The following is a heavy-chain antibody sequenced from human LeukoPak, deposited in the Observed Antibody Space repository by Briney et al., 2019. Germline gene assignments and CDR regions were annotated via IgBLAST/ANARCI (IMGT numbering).Heavy chain of an antibody. Sequence: ASVKVSCKAPGYTFTSYDINWVRQATGQGLEWMGWMNPNSGNTGYAQKFQGRVTMTRNTSISTAYMELSSLRSEDTAVYYCARDVAAAAGSYSDYWGQGTLVTVSS. J-gene: IGHJ4*02. CDR1: GYTFTSYD. CDR3: ARDVAAAAGSYSDY. CDR2: MNPNSGNT. D-gene: IGHD2-15*01. V-gene: IGHV1-8*01.